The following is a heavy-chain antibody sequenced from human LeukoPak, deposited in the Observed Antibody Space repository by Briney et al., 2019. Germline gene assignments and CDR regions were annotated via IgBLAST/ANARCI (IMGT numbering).Heavy chain of an antibody. V-gene: IGHV1-69*04. CDR2: IIPILGIA. CDR1: GGTFSSYA. D-gene: IGHD5-18*01. J-gene: IGHJ6*02. CDR3: ARDPGWLRDRGGYSYGNYYYYGMDV. Sequence: GASVKVSCKASGGTFSSYAISWVRQAPGQGLEWMGRIIPILGIANYAQKFQGRVTITADKSTSTAYMELSSLRSEDTAVYYCARDPGWLRDRGGYSYGNYYYYGMDVWGQGTTVTVSS.